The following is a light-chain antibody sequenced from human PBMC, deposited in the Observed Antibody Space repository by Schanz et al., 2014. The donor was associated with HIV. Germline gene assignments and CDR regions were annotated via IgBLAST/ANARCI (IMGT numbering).Light chain of an antibody. CDR2: ATS. CDR1: QSISSY. J-gene: IGKJ1*01. Sequence: DIQMTQSPSTLSASAGDRVTITCRASQSISSYLNWYQQKPGKAPKLLIYATSSLQSGVPSRFSGSGSGTDFTLTISSLQPEDVAVYYCQQYYRTPWTFGQGTKVEIK. V-gene: IGKV1-39*01. CDR3: QQYYRTPWT.